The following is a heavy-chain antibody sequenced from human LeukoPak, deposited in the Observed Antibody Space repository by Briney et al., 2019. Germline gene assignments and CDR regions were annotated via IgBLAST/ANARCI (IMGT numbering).Heavy chain of an antibody. Sequence: GASVKVSCKASGYTFTSYDITWVRQATGRGLEWMGWMNPNNGDTGYAQKFRGRVTMTRDTSITTAYMELSSLRSDDTAVYYCARGFMDYDSSDFAFSYYWGQGTLVTVSS. D-gene: IGHD3-22*01. V-gene: IGHV1-8*01. CDR1: GYTFTSYD. CDR2: MNPNNGDT. J-gene: IGHJ4*02. CDR3: ARGFMDYDSSDFAFSYY.